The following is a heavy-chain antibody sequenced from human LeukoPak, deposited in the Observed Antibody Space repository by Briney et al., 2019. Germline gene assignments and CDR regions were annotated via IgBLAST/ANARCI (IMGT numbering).Heavy chain of an antibody. Sequence: GGSLRLSCAASGFTFSDYYMSWIRQAPGKGLEWVSYISSSGSTIYYADSVKGRFTISRDNAKNSLYLQMNSLRAEDTAVYYCARKKPLGYCSSTSCYSDYYYGMDVWGKGTTVTVSS. D-gene: IGHD2-2*01. CDR2: ISSSGSTI. J-gene: IGHJ6*04. V-gene: IGHV3-11*01. CDR1: GFTFSDYY. CDR3: ARKKPLGYCSSTSCYSDYYYGMDV.